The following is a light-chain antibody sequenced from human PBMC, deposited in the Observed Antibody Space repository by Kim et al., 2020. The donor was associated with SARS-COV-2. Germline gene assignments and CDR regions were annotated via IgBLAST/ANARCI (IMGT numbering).Light chain of an antibody. CDR2: RNS. J-gene: IGLJ2*01. Sequence: GQAGSICCSGGRANSGSIDGFWYQQRPGTAPKPLSSRNSRRPSGAPDRVSGSRSGTAASLVISGLRSEDEAEYYCAAWDGSLSGVVFGGGTQLTVL. V-gene: IGLV1-47*01. CDR1: RANSGSID. CDR3: AAWDGSLSGVV.